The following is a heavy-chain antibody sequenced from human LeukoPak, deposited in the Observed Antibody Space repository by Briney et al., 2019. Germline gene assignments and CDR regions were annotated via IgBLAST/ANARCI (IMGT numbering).Heavy chain of an antibody. J-gene: IGHJ4*02. D-gene: IGHD2-2*02. CDR1: GFTFSSYS. CDR3: ARVTLDRLLYDVYYFDY. Sequence: PGGSLRLSCAASGFTFSSYSMNWVRQAPGKGLEWVSYISSSSSTIYYADSVKGRFTISRDNAKNSLYLQMNSLRAEDTAVYYCARVTLDRLLYDVYYFDYWGQGTLVTVSS. V-gene: IGHV3-48*04. CDR2: ISSSSSTI.